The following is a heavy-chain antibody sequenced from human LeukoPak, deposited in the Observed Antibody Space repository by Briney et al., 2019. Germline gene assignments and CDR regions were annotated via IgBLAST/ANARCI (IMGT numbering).Heavy chain of an antibody. CDR1: GFTFSSYG. V-gene: IGHV3-30*02. CDR2: IRYDGSNK. D-gene: IGHD3-22*01. Sequence: GGSLRLSCAASGFTFSSYGMHWVRQAPGKGLEWVAFIRYDGSNKYYADSVKGRFTISRDNSKNTLYLQMNSLRAEDTAVYYCAKTWAYYCDSSGYRPIVYWGQGTQVTVSS. J-gene: IGHJ4*02. CDR3: AKTWAYYCDSSGYRPIVY.